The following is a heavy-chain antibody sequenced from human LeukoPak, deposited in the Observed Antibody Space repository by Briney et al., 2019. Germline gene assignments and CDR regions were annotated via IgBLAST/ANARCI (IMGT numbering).Heavy chain of an antibody. CDR1: GFTFSSYS. J-gene: IGHJ4*02. CDR3: TRALNEYYFDY. D-gene: IGHD1-1*01. Sequence: GGSLRLSCAASGFTFSSYSMNWVRQAPGKGLEWVSYISSSSSTIYYADSVKGRFTISRDNAKNSLYLQMDSLRVEDMAVYYCTRALNEYYFDYWGQGTLVTVSS. CDR2: ISSSSSTI. V-gene: IGHV3-48*01.